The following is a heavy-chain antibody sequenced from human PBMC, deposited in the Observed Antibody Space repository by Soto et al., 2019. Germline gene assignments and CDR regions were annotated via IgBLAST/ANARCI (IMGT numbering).Heavy chain of an antibody. V-gene: IGHV3-30*18. CDR2: ISYDGSNK. D-gene: IGHD5-12*01. CDR1: GFTFSSYG. J-gene: IGHJ4*02. Sequence: GGSLRLSCAASGFTFSSYGMHWVRQAPGKGLEWVAVISYDGSNKYYADSVKGRFTISRDNSKNTLYLQMNSLRAEDTAVYYCAKECRDGYNFDYWGQGTLVTVSS. CDR3: AKECRDGYNFDY.